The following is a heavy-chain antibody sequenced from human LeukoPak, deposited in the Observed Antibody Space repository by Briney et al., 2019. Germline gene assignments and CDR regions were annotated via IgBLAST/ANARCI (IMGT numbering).Heavy chain of an antibody. CDR1: GYTLTSYA. Sequence: SVKVSCKASGYTLTSYAMNWVRQAPGQGLEWMGRILPTVDITNYAQKFQGRLSITADTSTSTAYVELRSLRSEDTAVYFCVTIDFFGSGSQQDYWGQGALVTVSS. CDR2: ILPTVDIT. J-gene: IGHJ4*02. V-gene: IGHV1-69*04. CDR3: VTIDFFGSGSQQDY. D-gene: IGHD3-10*01.